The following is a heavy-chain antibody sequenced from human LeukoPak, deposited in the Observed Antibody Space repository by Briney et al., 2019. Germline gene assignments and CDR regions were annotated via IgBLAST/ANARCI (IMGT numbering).Heavy chain of an antibody. CDR1: GFTFSIYR. Sequence: PGGSLRLSCAASGFTFSIYRMNWVRQAPGKGLEWVSYISSSSSTIYYADSVKGRFTISRDNAKNSLYLQMNSLRAEDTAVYYCARDPMVRGAIVVTCLDCWGQGTLVAVSS. D-gene: IGHD3-10*01. CDR2: ISSSSSTI. J-gene: IGHJ4*02. V-gene: IGHV3-48*01. CDR3: ARDPMVRGAIVVTCLDC.